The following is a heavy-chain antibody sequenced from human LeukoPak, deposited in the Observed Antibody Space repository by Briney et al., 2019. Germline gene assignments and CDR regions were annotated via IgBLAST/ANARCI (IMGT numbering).Heavy chain of an antibody. CDR2: ILPIVNTA. Sequence: ASVKVSCKASGGSFSSYAISWVRQAPGQGLEWMGGILPIVNTADCAQKFQGRVTITADESTSTAYMDLSSLRSEDTAVYYCARLTIGDYGDRESGFDYWGQGTLVTVSS. D-gene: IGHD4-17*01. J-gene: IGHJ4*02. V-gene: IGHV1-69*13. CDR1: GGSFSSYA. CDR3: ARLTIGDYGDRESGFDY.